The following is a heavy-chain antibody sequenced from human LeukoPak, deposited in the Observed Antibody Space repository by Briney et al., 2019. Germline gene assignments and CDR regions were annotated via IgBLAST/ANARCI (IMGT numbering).Heavy chain of an antibody. CDR2: IIPIFGTA. D-gene: IGHD1-26*01. J-gene: IGHJ4*02. CDR3: ARARVGATTPHYFDY. CDR1: GGTFSSYA. V-gene: IGHV1-69*13. Sequence: GASVKVSCKASGGTFSSYAISWVRQAPGQGLEWMGGIIPIFGTANYAQKFQGRVTITADESTSTAYMELSSLRSGDTAVYYCARARVGATTPHYFDYWGQGTLVTVSS.